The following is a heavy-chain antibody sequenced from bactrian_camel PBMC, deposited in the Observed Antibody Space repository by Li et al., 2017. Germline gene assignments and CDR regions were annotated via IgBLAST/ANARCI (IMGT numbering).Heavy chain of an antibody. CDR3: VTDFFVLQATNY. J-gene: IGHJ4*01. V-gene: IGHV3S40*01. CDR2: IDSYDWIT. Sequence: VQLVESGGGLVQPGGSLRLSCAASGFTFKNYFMSWVRQAPGKEREGVAAIDSYDWITTSDSVKGRFTIHRDNAKNAVYLQMNSLKPEDTAVYYCVTDFFVLQATNYWGQGTQVTVS. D-gene: IGHD3*01. CDR1: GFTFKNYF.